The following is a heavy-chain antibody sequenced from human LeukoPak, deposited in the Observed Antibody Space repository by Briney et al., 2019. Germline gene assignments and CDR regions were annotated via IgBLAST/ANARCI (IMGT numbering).Heavy chain of an antibody. CDR2: IYYSGST. CDR1: GGSISSYY. J-gene: IGHJ2*01. Sequence: PSETLSLTCTVSGGSISSYYWSWIRQPPGKGLEWIGYIYYSGSTNYNPSLKSRVTISVDTSKNQFSLKLSSVTAADTAVYYCARRGGFDGDYGWYFDLWSRGPLVTVSS. D-gene: IGHD4-17*01. CDR3: ARRGGFDGDYGWYFDL. V-gene: IGHV4-59*08.